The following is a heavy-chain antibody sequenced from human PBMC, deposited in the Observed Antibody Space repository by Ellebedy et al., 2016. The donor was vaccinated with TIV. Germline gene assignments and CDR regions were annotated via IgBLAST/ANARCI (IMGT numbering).Heavy chain of an antibody. Sequence: ASVKVSCXASGYTFTRYYIHWVRQAPGQGLEWMGWINPNSGGTNYAQKFQGWVTMTRDTSISTAYMELSRLRSDDTAVYYCARVPDTVAGTTHGAFDIWGQGTLVTVSS. CDR3: ARVPDTVAGTTHGAFDI. D-gene: IGHD6-19*01. CDR1: GYTFTRYY. V-gene: IGHV1-2*04. J-gene: IGHJ4*02. CDR2: INPNSGGT.